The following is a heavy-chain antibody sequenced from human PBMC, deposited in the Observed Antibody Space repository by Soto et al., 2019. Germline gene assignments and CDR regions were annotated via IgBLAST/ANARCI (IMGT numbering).Heavy chain of an antibody. J-gene: IGHJ4*02. CDR2: TYYRSKWYN. D-gene: IGHD3-16*01. Sequence: PSQTHSLTYDISGYRVSSNSAGWTLIRQSPSRFLEWLGRTYYRSKWYNDYAVSVKSRITTNPATSKNQFSLQMSSVTPEDPAVYYCARDHGGLAYWGLGSLVTVSS. CDR1: GYRVSSNSAG. V-gene: IGHV6-1*01. CDR3: ARDHGGLAY.